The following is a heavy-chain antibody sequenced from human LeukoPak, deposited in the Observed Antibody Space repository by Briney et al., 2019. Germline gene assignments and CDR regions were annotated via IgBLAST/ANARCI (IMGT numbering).Heavy chain of an antibody. CDR3: ARDRGYDFWSGYYQHYYYYGMDV. Sequence: ASVKVSCRASGYTFTSYAMNWVRQVPGQGLEWMGWINTNTGNPTYAQGFTGRFVFSLDTSVSTAYLQISSLKAEDTAVYYCARDRGYDFWSGYYQHYYYYGMDVWGQGTTVTVSS. CDR1: GYTFTSYA. J-gene: IGHJ6*02. V-gene: IGHV7-4-1*02. D-gene: IGHD3-3*01. CDR2: INTNTGNP.